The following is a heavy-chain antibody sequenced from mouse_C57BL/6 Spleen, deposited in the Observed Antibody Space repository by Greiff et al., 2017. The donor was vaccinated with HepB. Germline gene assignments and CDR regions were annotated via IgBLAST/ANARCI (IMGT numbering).Heavy chain of an antibody. V-gene: IGHV1-64*01. Sequence: QVQLQQSGAELVKPGASVKLSCKASGYTFTSYWMHWVKQRPGQGLEWIGMIHPNSGSTNYNEKFKSKATLTVDKSSSTAYMQLSSLTSEDSAVYYCARSGTGGAWFAYWGQGTLVTVSA. D-gene: IGHD4-1*01. J-gene: IGHJ3*01. CDR1: GYTFTSYW. CDR2: IHPNSGST. CDR3: ARSGTGGAWFAY.